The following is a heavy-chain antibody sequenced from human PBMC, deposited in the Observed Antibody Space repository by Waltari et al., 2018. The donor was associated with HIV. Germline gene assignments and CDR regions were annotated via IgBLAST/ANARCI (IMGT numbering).Heavy chain of an antibody. D-gene: IGHD3-3*01. CDR1: GGSPTGNY. J-gene: IGHJ2*01. CDR2: INHSGTV. V-gene: IGHV4-34*01. Sequence: QVELQQWGGGLVLKPSETLSLACALSGGSPTGNYWSWIRQGPGKGPEWIGEINHSGTVNYKPSLRRRITISFVMPSNQLSLRLTSVTAADSAAYYCARWRGHFDVWGRGTLVTVS. CDR3: ARWRGHFDV.